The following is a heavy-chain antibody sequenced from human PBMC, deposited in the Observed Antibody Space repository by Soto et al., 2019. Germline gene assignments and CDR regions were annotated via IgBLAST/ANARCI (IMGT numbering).Heavy chain of an antibody. CDR1: GYSFTGHY. CDR2: IIPGGVNK. J-gene: IGHJ6*02. V-gene: IGHV1-46*01. CDR3: AKNGQPPYYYYGLDV. D-gene: IGHD2-8*01. Sequence: GASVKVSCKAFGYSFTGHYMHWVRQAPGQGLEWMGTIIPGGVNKAYAQKFQGRVTMTSDTSTSTVYMELTSLTSDDTAVYYCAKNGQPPYYYYGLDVWGQGTKVTVSS.